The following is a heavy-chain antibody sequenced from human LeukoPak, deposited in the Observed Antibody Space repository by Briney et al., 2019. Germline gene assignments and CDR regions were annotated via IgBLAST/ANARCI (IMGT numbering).Heavy chain of an antibody. CDR1: GGSIRSGGYY. D-gene: IGHD3-16*01. V-gene: IGHV4-31*03. CDR3: AREAILGSYNWFDP. CDR2: IYYSGST. J-gene: IGHJ5*02. Sequence: SETLSLTCTVSGGSIRSGGYYWSWIRQHPGKGLEWIGYIYYSGSTYYNPSLKSRVTISVDTSKNQFSLKLSSVTAADTAVYYCAREAILGSYNWFDPWGQGTLVTVSS.